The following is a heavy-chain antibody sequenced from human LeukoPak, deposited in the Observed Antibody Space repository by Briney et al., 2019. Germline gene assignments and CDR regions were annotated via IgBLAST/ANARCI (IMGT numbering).Heavy chain of an antibody. CDR2: IIPIFGTA. CDR1: GGTFSSYA. D-gene: IGHD3-10*01. J-gene: IGHJ5*02. V-gene: IGHV1-69*13. CDR3: ARDEGRVSGSFNP. Sequence: ASVKVSCKASGGTFSSYAISWVRQAPGQGLEWMGGIIPIFGTANYAQKFQGRVTITADESTSTAYMELSSLRSEDTAVYYCARDEGRVSGSFNPWGQGTLVTVSS.